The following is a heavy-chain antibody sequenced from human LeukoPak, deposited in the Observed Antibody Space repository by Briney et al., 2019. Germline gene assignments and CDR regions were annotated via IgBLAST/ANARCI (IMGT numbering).Heavy chain of an antibody. Sequence: GGSLRLSCAASGFTFSSYSMNWVRQAPGKGLEWVSSISSSSSYIYYADSAKGRFTISRDNAKNSLYLQMNSLRAEDTAVYYCATSEDSYYYDSSGYYSGYWGQGTLVTVSS. CDR2: ISSSSSYI. V-gene: IGHV3-21*01. CDR3: ATSEDSYYYDSSGYYSGY. J-gene: IGHJ4*02. D-gene: IGHD3-22*01. CDR1: GFTFSSYS.